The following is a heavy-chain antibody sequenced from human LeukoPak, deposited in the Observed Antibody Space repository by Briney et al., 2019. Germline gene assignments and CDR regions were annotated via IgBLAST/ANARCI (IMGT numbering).Heavy chain of an antibody. Sequence: SETLSLTCAVYGGSFSGYYWSWIRQPPGKGPEWIGEINHSGSTNYNPSLKSRVTISVDTSKNQFSLKLSSVTAADTAVYYCARGYGSGSYYHRGLDYWGQGTLVTVSS. CDR3: ARGYGSGSYYHRGLDY. J-gene: IGHJ4*02. D-gene: IGHD3-10*01. V-gene: IGHV4-34*01. CDR1: GGSFSGYY. CDR2: INHSGST.